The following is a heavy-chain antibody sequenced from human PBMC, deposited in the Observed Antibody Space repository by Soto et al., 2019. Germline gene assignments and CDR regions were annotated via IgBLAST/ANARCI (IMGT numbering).Heavy chain of an antibody. J-gene: IGHJ6*02. V-gene: IGHV4-61*01. Sequence: QVQLQESGPGLVKPSETLSLTCTVSGGSVSSGSYYWSWIRQPPGKGLEWIGYIYYSGSTNYTPALTSRVTISVDTSKNQFSLKLSSVTAGETAVYYCPRDLEYSSSGYYYGMDVWGQGPTVTVSS. CDR2: IYYSGST. CDR1: GGSVSSGSYY. D-gene: IGHD6-6*01. CDR3: PRDLEYSSSGYYYGMDV.